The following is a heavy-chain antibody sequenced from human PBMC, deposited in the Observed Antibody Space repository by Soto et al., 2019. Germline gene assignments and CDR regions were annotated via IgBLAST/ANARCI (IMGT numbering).Heavy chain of an antibody. Sequence: QVQLVESGGGVVQPGRSLRLSCVASGFTFKNYAMHWVRQAPGKGLEWVAVISYDGSNKYYAGSVKRRFTISRDNSNSTLSLQMNSLGAEDTALYYCARDGGYFDSVQYYFDYWGQGSLVTVSS. J-gene: IGHJ4*02. V-gene: IGHV3-30-3*01. D-gene: IGHD3-9*01. CDR1: GFTFKNYA. CDR3: ARDGGYFDSVQYYFDY. CDR2: ISYDGSNK.